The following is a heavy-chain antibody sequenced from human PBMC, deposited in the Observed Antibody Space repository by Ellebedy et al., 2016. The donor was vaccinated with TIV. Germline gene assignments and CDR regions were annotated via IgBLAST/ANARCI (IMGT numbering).Heavy chain of an antibody. Sequence: GESLKISCAVSGFSVSRKYMRWVRQTPGRGLEWVSIIYSGGETDYADSVKGRFTISRDSSKNVLYLQMNNLRVDDTAVYYCASRPNGDYHFLDFWGQGTLVTVSS. V-gene: IGHV3-66*01. D-gene: IGHD4-17*01. CDR3: ASRPNGDYHFLDF. J-gene: IGHJ4*02. CDR2: IYSGGET. CDR1: GFSVSRKY.